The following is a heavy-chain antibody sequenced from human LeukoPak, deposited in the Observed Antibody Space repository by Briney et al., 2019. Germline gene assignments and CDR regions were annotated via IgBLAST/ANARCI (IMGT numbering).Heavy chain of an antibody. J-gene: IGHJ4*02. CDR2: INPNTGGT. D-gene: IGHD1-1*01. CDR1: GYTFTGYY. V-gene: IGHV1-2*02. Sequence: ASVKVSCKASGYTFTGYYIHWVRQAPGQGLEWMGWINPNTGGTSRAQKFQGRVTITRDTSTSTVYMELSSLRSEDTAVYYCARDNTATGPFDYWGQGTLVTVSS. CDR3: ARDNTATGPFDY.